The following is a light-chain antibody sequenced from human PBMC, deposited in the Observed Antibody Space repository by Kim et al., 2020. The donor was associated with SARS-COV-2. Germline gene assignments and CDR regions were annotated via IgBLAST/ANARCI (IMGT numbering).Light chain of an antibody. CDR1: KLGDKY. V-gene: IGLV3-1*01. CDR3: QAWDSSGYV. Sequence: SYELTQPPSVSVSPGQTASITCSGDKLGDKYACWYQQKPGQSPVLVIYQDSKRSSGIPERFSGSNSGNTATLTISGTQAMDEADYYCQAWDSSGYVFGTGTKVTV. J-gene: IGLJ1*01. CDR2: QDS.